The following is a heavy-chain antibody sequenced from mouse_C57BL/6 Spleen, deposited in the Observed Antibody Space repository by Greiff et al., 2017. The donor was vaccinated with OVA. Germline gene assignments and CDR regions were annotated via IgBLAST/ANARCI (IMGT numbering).Heavy chain of an antibody. Sequence: QVQLQQSGPELVKPGASVKISCKASGYAFSSSWMNWVKQRPGKGLEWIGRIYPGDGDTNYNGKFKGKATLTADKSSSTVYMELSRLTSEDSAVYFCARHEEELGHDYWGQGTTLTVSS. J-gene: IGHJ2*01. CDR1: GYAFSSSW. CDR3: ARHEEELGHDY. D-gene: IGHD4-1*01. CDR2: IYPGDGDT. V-gene: IGHV1-82*01.